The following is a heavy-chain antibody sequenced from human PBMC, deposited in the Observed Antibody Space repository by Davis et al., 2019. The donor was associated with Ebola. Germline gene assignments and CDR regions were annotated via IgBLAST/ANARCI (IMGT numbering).Heavy chain of an antibody. CDR2: IYDQST. Sequence: ETLSLTCAVSGGSISSDAHWSCVRQPPGKVQEWVSVIYDQSTAYADSVRGRFIISRDKYNNTLYLEMNSLRVDDTAVYYCATTQWLREFDNWGQGTLITVSS. CDR3: ATTQWLREFDN. V-gene: IGHV3-53*05. J-gene: IGHJ4*02. D-gene: IGHD6-19*01. CDR1: GGSISSDAH.